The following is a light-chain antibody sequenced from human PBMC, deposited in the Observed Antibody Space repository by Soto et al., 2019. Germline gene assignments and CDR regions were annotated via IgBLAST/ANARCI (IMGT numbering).Light chain of an antibody. CDR3: RPFAGSSNLYV. J-gene: IGLJ1*01. CDR1: TSDVGSYDL. CDR2: EVS. Sequence: QSALTQPASVSGSPGQSITISCTGTTSDVGSYDLVSWYQHHPGKAPKLLIYEVSKRPSGVSDRFSGSKSGNTASLTISGLQTEDEADYYCRPFAGSSNLYVFGTGTKVTVL. V-gene: IGLV2-23*02.